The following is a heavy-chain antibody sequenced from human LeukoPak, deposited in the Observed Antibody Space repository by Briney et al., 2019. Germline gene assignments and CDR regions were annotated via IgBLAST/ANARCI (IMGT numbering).Heavy chain of an antibody. V-gene: IGHV3-33*01. CDR3: AGAYPSTIFGSRYYYGMDV. CDR2: IWYDGSKK. CDR1: GFTFSSNG. J-gene: IGHJ6*02. Sequence: PGGSLRLSCAASGFTFSSNGMHWVRQAPGKGPEWVAVIWYDGSKKYYGDSVKGRFTVSGDNSKNMLYLQMNSLRAEDTAVYYCAGAYPSTIFGSRYYYGMDVWGQGTTVTVSS. D-gene: IGHD3-3*01.